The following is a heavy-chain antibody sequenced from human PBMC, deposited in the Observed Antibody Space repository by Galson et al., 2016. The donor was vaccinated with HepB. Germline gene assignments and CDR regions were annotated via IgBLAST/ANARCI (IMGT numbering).Heavy chain of an antibody. CDR2: ISGSGGST. D-gene: IGHD3-10*01. Sequence: SLRLSCAASGFTFSSYAMSWVRQAPGKGRERVSAISGSGGSTYYADSVQGRFTISRDNSKNTLYLQMNSLRAEDTAVYYCARERRYYGSGSHYYVDFWGQGTLVTVSS. V-gene: IGHV3-23*01. J-gene: IGHJ4*02. CDR1: GFTFSSYA. CDR3: ARERRYYGSGSHYYVDF.